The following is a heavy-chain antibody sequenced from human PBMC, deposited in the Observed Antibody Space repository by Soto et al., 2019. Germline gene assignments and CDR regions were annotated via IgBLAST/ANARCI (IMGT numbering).Heavy chain of an antibody. V-gene: IGHV1-3*01. CDR3: ARPQQWLGVDY. D-gene: IGHD6-19*01. CDR2: INAGNGNT. CDR1: GYTFTNYA. Sequence: QVQLVQPGAEVKKPGASVKVSCKASGYTFTNYAIHWVRQAPGQRLEWMGWINAGNGNTKYSDKFQGRVTITRDTSASTAYMELSSLRSEDTAVYYCARPQQWLGVDYWGQGTLVTVSS. J-gene: IGHJ4*02.